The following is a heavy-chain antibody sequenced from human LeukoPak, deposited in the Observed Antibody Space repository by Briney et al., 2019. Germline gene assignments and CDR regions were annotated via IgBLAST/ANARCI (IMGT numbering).Heavy chain of an antibody. CDR1: GRTLNSYS. J-gene: IGHJ3*02. CDR3: AREDFTNYLNNAFDI. V-gene: IGHV1-69*05. Sequence: SVKVYCKASGRTLNSYSINWVRQAPGQGLEWMGGIIPVSSVTEYAQKFQGRVTITTDESTSTTYMESSSLRSDDTAMYYCAREDFTNYLNNAFDIWGQGTMVTV. CDR2: IIPVSSVT. D-gene: IGHD4-11*01.